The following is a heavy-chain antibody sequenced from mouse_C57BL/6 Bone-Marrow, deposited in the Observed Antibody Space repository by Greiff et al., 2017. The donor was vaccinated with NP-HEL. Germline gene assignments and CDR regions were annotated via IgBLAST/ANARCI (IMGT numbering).Heavy chain of an antibody. Sequence: EVKLVESGGGLVQPGGSLKLSCAASGFTFSDYYMYWVRQTPEKRLEWVAYISNGGGSTYYPDTVKGRFTISRDNAKNTLYLQMSRLKSEDTAMYYCARAYYYGSSYGGYFDVWGTGTTVTVSS. V-gene: IGHV5-12*01. CDR3: ARAYYYGSSYGGYFDV. CDR2: ISNGGGST. CDR1: GFTFSDYY. D-gene: IGHD1-1*01. J-gene: IGHJ1*03.